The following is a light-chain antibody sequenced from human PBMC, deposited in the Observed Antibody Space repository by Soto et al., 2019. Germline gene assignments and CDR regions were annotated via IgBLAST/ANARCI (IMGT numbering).Light chain of an antibody. CDR1: SGDVGGYNY. Sequence: QSVLTQPPSASGSPGQSVTISCTGTSGDVGGYNYVSWYQQHPGKAPKLMIYEVSKRPSGVPDRFSGSKSGNTASLTVSGLRAEDEADYYCSSFAGSNNLVFGGGTKLTVL. CDR2: EVS. CDR3: SSFAGSNNLV. J-gene: IGLJ2*01. V-gene: IGLV2-8*01.